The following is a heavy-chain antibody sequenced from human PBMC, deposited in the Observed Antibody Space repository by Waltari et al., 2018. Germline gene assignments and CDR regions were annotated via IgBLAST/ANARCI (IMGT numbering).Heavy chain of an antibody. V-gene: IGHV1-69*01. CDR3: ARTACGGDCYFDYYGMDV. CDR2: IIPIFGTA. J-gene: IGHJ6*02. D-gene: IGHD2-21*02. Sequence: QVQLVQSGAEVKKPGSSVKVSCKASGGTFSSYAISWVRQAPGQGLEWMGGIIPIFGTANYAQKFQGRVTITADESTSTAYMELSSLRSEDTAVYYCARTACGGDCYFDYYGMDVWGQGTTVTVSS. CDR1: GGTFSSYA.